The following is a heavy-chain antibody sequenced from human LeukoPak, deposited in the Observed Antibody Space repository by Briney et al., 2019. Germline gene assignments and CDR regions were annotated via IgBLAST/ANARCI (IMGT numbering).Heavy chain of an antibody. J-gene: IGHJ3*02. V-gene: IGHV3-64*01. CDR3: AREGIAVAGRDDAFDI. Sequence: GGSLRLSCAASGFTFSSYAMHWVRQAPGEGLEYVSAISSNGGSTYYANSVKGRFTISRDNSKNTLYLQMGSLRAEDMAVYYCAREGIAVAGRDDAFDIWGQGTMVTVSS. CDR1: GFTFSSYA. CDR2: ISSNGGST. D-gene: IGHD6-19*01.